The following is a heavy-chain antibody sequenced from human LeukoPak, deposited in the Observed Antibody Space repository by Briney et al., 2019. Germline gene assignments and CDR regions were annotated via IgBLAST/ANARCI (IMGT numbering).Heavy chain of an antibody. V-gene: IGHV3-30*02. CDR1: GFTFRNYD. Sequence: GGSLRLSCAASGFTFRNYDMHWVRQAPGKGLEWVAFIRYDGSNKNYADSVKGRFTISRDNAKNSLYLQMNSLRAEDTAVYYCARDRISSVAVPFDYWGQGTLVTVSS. D-gene: IGHD6-19*01. J-gene: IGHJ4*02. CDR2: IRYDGSNK. CDR3: ARDRISSVAVPFDY.